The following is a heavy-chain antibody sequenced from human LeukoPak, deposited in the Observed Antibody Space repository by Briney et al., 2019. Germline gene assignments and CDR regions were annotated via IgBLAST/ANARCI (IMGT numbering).Heavy chain of an antibody. CDR3: ARESIALPGPPLHY. CDR1: GFTFSSYE. Sequence: PGGSLRLSCAASGFTFSSYEMNWVRQAPGKGLEWVSYISSGSTIYYSDSLKSRFTISRDNAKNSLYLQLNRLRAEDTVVYYCARESIALPGPPLHYWAQGTLVPVSS. CDR2: ISSGSTI. V-gene: IGHV3-48*03. D-gene: IGHD6-19*01. J-gene: IGHJ4*02.